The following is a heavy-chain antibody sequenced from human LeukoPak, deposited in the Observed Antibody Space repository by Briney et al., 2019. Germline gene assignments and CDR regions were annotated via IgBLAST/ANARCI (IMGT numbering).Heavy chain of an antibody. CDR1: GFTFSSYE. Sequence: GGSLRLSCAASGFTFSSYEMNWVRQAPGKGLEWVSHISSSGSTIYYADSVKGRFTISRDNAKNSLYLQMNSLRAEDTAVYYCARSGGYADYYYYGMDVWGQGTTVTVSS. D-gene: IGHD3-22*01. CDR2: ISSSGSTI. V-gene: IGHV3-48*03. CDR3: ARSGGYADYYYYGMDV. J-gene: IGHJ6*02.